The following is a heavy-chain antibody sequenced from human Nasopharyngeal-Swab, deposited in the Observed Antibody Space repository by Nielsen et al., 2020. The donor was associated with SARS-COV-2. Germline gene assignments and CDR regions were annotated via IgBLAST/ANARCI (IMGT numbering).Heavy chain of an antibody. D-gene: IGHD2-2*01. CDR2: IKQDGSEK. CDR3: ARGGRYQLPFTFQH. V-gene: IGHV3-7*01. J-gene: IGHJ1*01. Sequence: VRQAPGKGLEWVANIKQDGSEKYYVDSVKGRFTISRGNAKNSLYLQMNSLRAEDTAVYYCARGGRYQLPFTFQHWGQGTLVTVSS.